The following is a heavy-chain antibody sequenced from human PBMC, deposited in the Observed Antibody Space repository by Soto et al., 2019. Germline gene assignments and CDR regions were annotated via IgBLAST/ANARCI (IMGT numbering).Heavy chain of an antibody. Sequence: GESLKISCAASGFIFRDWFMSWIRQAPGKGLEWISYISKDSGRATRYADSVKGRFTISRDNAKNSLFLQMNNLTVEDTAVYYCAKDQGSSWYEIDYWGQGTLVTVSS. D-gene: IGHD6-13*01. V-gene: IGHV3-11*01. CDR2: ISKDSGRAT. CDR3: AKDQGSSWYEIDY. CDR1: GFIFRDWF. J-gene: IGHJ4*02.